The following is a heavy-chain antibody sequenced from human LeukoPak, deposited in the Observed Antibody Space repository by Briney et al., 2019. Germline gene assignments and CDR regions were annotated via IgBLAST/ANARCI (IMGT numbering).Heavy chain of an antibody. Sequence: GGSLRLSCAASGFTFSGYSMNWVRQAPGKGLEWVSYISSSSSTIYYADSVKGRFTISRDNAKNSLYLQMNSLRDEDTAVYYCARDVGSGYDFVPYYFDYWGQGTLVTVSS. V-gene: IGHV3-48*02. CDR2: ISSSSSTI. D-gene: IGHD5-12*01. J-gene: IGHJ4*02. CDR1: GFTFSGYS. CDR3: ARDVGSGYDFVPYYFDY.